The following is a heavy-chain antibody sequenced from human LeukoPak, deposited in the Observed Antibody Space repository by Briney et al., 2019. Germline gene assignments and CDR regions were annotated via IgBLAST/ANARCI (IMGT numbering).Heavy chain of an antibody. CDR1: GGSISSGDYY. CDR3: AREYCSSTSCSRSQGERGFDY. V-gene: IGHV4-30-4*08. Sequence: PSETLSLTCTVSGGSISSGDYYWSWIRQPPGKGLEWIGYIYYSGSTYYNPSLKSRVTISVDTSKNQFSLKLSSVTAADTAVYYCAREYCSSTSCSRSQGERGFDYWGQGTLVTVSS. J-gene: IGHJ4*02. D-gene: IGHD2-2*01. CDR2: IYYSGST.